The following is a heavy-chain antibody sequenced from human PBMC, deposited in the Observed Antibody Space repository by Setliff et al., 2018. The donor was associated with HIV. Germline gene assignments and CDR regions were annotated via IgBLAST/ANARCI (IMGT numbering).Heavy chain of an antibody. J-gene: IGHJ4*02. CDR3: ASGLICGGDCTWTVDY. D-gene: IGHD2-21*02. CDR1: GYTFTGYY. Sequence: ASVKVSCKASGYTFTGYYMHWVRQAPGQGLEWMGWINPNSGGTKYAQKFQGRVTMTRDTSIRTAYMELSRLRSDDTAVYYCASGLICGGDCTWTVDYWGQGTLVTVSS. V-gene: IGHV1-2*02. CDR2: INPNSGGT.